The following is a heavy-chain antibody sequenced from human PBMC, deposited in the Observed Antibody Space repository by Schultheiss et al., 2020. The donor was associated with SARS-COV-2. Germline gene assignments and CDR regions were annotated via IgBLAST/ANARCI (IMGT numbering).Heavy chain of an antibody. D-gene: IGHD6-13*01. J-gene: IGHJ6*02. CDR1: GGSISSYY. CDR2: IYHSGST. V-gene: IGHV4-59*12. Sequence: SQTLSLTCTVSGGSISSYYWSWIRQPPGKGLEWIGSIYHSGSTNYNPSLKSRVTMSVDTSKNQFSLKLSSVTAADTAVYYCARGGRIAAAGYYYYGMDVWGQGTTVTVSS. CDR3: ARGGRIAAAGYYYYGMDV.